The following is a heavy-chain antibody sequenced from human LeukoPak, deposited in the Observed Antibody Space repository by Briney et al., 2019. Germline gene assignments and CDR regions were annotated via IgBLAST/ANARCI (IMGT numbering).Heavy chain of an antibody. CDR3: KTAYEMATGDAFDI. Sequence: GESLKISCKGSGYSFTSYWIGWVRQMPGKGLEWMGIIYPGDSDTRYSPSFQGQVTISADKSISTAYLQWSSLKASDIVMFKQKTAYEMATGDAFDIWGQGTMVTVSS. CDR1: GYSFTSYW. J-gene: IGHJ3*02. D-gene: IGHD5-24*01. CDR2: IYPGDSDT. V-gene: IGHV5-51*01.